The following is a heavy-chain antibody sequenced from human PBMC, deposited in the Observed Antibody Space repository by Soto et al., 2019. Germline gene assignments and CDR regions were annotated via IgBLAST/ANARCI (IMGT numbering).Heavy chain of an antibody. CDR2: ISGSGGST. D-gene: IGHD2-15*01. Sequence: GGSLRLSCAASGFTFSSYAMSWVRQAPGKGLEWVSAISGSGGSTCYADSVKGRFTISRDNSKNTLYLQMNSLRAEDTAVYYCATIFDCSGGSCYLGYFDYWGQGTLVTVSS. CDR3: ATIFDCSGGSCYLGYFDY. J-gene: IGHJ4*02. CDR1: GFTFSSYA. V-gene: IGHV3-23*01.